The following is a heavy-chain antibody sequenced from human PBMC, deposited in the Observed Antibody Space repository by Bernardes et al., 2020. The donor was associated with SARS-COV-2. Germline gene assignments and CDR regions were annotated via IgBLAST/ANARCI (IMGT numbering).Heavy chain of an antibody. D-gene: IGHD3-16*01. V-gene: IGHV3-23*01. CDR1: GFTFPKYD. CDR2: ISGSGNTT. CDR3: AKDDTRPFFGAPGFDS. J-gene: IGHJ4*02. Sequence: GGSLRLSCAASGFTFPKYDMSWVRQAPGKGLEWVSGISGSGNTTYYADSVKGRFTISRDNSKNTLFLQMDSLRAEDTAVYYCAKDDTRPFFGAPGFDSWGQGTLVTVSS.